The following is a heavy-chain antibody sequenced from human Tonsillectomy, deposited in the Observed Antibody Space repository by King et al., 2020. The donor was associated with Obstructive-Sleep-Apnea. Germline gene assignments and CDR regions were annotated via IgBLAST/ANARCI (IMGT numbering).Heavy chain of an antibody. CDR2: ITSNGDGT. CDR3: ARGRGGMYDA. CDR1: GFTFNSYA. V-gene: IGHV3-64*01. J-gene: IGHJ4*02. Sequence: VQLVESGGGLVQPGGSLRLSCAASGFTFNSYAMHWVRQAPGKGLEYVSAITSNGDGTSYENSVKGRFTISSDNPKNRLYLQMGSLRAEDMAVYYCARGRGGMYDAWGQGTLVTVSS. D-gene: IGHD1-26*01.